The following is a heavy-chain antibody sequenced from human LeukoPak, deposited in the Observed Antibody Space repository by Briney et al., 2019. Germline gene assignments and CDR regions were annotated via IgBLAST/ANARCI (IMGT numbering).Heavy chain of an antibody. D-gene: IGHD3-22*01. CDR2: IRWNSGSI. J-gene: IGHJ4*02. Sequence: GGSLRLSCAASGFNFHDYAMHWVRQAPGKGLEWVSGIRWNSGSIGYADSVKGRFTISRDNAKNSLYSQMNSLRAEDTALYYCAKPDYYDSGGYFNWGQGTLVTVSS. V-gene: IGHV3-9*01. CDR1: GFNFHDYA. CDR3: AKPDYYDSGGYFN.